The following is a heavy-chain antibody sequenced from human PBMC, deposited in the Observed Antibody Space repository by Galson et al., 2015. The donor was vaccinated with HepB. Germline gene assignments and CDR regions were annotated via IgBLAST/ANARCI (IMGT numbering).Heavy chain of an antibody. CDR1: GFTFDDYA. J-gene: IGHJ3*02. V-gene: IGHV3-9*01. Sequence: SLRLSCAASGFTFDDYAMHWVRQAPGKGLEWVSGISWNSGSIGYADSVKGRFTISRDNAKNSLYLQMNSLRAEDTALYYCVGGGIAVAGTPGAFDIWGQGTMVTVSS. CDR3: VGGGIAVAGTPGAFDI. D-gene: IGHD6-19*01. CDR2: ISWNSGSI.